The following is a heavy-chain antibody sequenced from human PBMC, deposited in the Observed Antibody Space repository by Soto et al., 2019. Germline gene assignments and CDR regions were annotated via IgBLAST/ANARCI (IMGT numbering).Heavy chain of an antibody. J-gene: IGHJ5*02. Sequence: SVKVSCKASGYTFTNYGISWVRQAPGQGLEWMGWISAYNGNTKYAQKLQGRVTMTTDTSTSTAYMELRSLKSDDTAVYYCARGVGSGSYYNQYNWFDPWGQGTLVTVSS. CDR2: ISAYNGNT. D-gene: IGHD3-10*01. V-gene: IGHV1-18*01. CDR1: GYTFTNYG. CDR3: ARGVGSGSYYNQYNWFDP.